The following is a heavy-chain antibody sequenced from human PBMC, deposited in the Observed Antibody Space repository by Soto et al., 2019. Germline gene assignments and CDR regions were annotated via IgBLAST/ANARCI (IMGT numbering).Heavy chain of an antibody. Sequence: QVQLVQSGAEVKKPGASVKVSCKASGYTFTNYDIHWVRQATGQGLEWMGWMNPDSGSTGQSKQLQGRVTMTRDTPIRTAYMEMRSLTSADTAVYYCARGRFRRTWFDPWGQGTLVTVSS. CDR3: ARGRFRRTWFDP. V-gene: IGHV1-8*01. CDR2: MNPDSGST. D-gene: IGHD3-16*01. CDR1: GYTFTNYD. J-gene: IGHJ5*02.